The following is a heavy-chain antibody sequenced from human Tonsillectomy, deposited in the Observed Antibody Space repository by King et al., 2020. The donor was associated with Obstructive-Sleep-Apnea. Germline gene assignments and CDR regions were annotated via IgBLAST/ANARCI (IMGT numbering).Heavy chain of an antibody. CDR2: ISSNGGST. J-gene: IGHJ4*02. V-gene: IGHV3-64*01. D-gene: IGHD3-22*01. CDR1: GFTFSSYA. Sequence: DVQLVESGGVLVQPGGSLRLSCAASGFTFSSYAMHWVRQAPGKGLEYVSAISSNGGSTYYANSVKGRFTISRDNSKNTLYLQMGSLRAEDMAVYYCARVISPAHFDYWGQGTLVTVSS. CDR3: ARVISPAHFDY.